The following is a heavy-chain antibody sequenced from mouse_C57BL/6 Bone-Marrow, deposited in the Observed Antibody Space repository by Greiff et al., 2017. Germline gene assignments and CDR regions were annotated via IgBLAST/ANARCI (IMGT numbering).Heavy chain of an antibody. CDR1: GYTFTSYW. D-gene: IGHD1-1*01. V-gene: IGHV1-55*01. Sequence: QVQLQQPGAELVKPGASVKMSCKASGYTFTSYWITWVKQRPGQGLEWIGDIYPGSGSTNYNEKFKSKATLTVDTSSRTAYMQLSSLTYEDSAVYYCARKDYYPDYWGQGTTLTVSS. CDR2: IYPGSGST. CDR3: ARKDYYPDY. J-gene: IGHJ2*01.